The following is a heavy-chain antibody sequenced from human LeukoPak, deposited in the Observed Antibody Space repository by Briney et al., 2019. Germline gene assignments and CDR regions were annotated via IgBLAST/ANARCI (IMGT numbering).Heavy chain of an antibody. Sequence: ASVKVSCKASGYTFTSYDINWVRQATGQGLEWMGWMNPNSGNTGYAQKFQGRVTMTRNTSISTAYMELSSLRSEDTAGYYCARISKASDYDILTGYFPTFYYYYYGMDVWGQGTTVTVSS. CDR1: GYTFTSYD. V-gene: IGHV1-8*01. CDR3: ARISKASDYDILTGYFPTFYYYYYGMDV. J-gene: IGHJ6*02. D-gene: IGHD3-9*01. CDR2: MNPNSGNT.